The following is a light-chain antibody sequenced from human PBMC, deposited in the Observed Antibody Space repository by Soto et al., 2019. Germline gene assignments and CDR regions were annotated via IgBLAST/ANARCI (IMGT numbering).Light chain of an antibody. V-gene: IGLV1-40*01. J-gene: IGLJ3*02. CDR2: GNT. CDR3: QSFDSSLNGWV. CDR1: SSNIGAGHD. Sequence: SVLTQPPSVSGAPGQRVTISCTGSSSNIGAGHDVHWYQQVPGTAPKLLVSGNTNRPSGVPDRFSGSNSGTSASLAITGLQAEDEADYYCQSFDSSLNGWVFGGGTKVTVL.